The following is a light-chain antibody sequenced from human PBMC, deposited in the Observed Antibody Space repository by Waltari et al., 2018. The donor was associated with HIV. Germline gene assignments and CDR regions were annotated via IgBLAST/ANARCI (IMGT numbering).Light chain of an antibody. Sequence: VLTQSPPTLSVSPGERATLSCWDRQNVNNYLAWYQQKPGQAPRHLIYDASTRATGVPARFSGSGSGTEFTLTITSLQSEDVAVYYCHQYHNWPPFTFGQGTKLEI. CDR3: HQYHNWPPFT. CDR1: QNVNNY. CDR2: DAS. J-gene: IGKJ2*01. V-gene: IGKV3-15*01.